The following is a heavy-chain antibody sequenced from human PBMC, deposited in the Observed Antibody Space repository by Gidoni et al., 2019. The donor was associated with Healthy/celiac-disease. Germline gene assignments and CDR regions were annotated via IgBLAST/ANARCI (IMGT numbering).Heavy chain of an antibody. Sequence: QITLKESGPTLVKPTQTLTLTCTFSGFSLSTSGVGVGWIRQPPGKALAWLALIYWDDEKRYSPSLKSRLTITKDTSKNQVVLTMTNMDPVDTATYYCAHSVYGDYEFDYWGQGTLVTVSS. J-gene: IGHJ4*02. D-gene: IGHD4-17*01. CDR2: IYWDDEK. V-gene: IGHV2-5*02. CDR1: GFSLSTSGVG. CDR3: AHSVYGDYEFDY.